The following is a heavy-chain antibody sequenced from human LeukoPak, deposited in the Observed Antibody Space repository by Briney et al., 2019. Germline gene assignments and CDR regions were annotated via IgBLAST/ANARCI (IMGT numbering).Heavy chain of an antibody. CDR3: ARGAKGGIQLWLHGDYYYYMDV. J-gene: IGHJ6*03. Sequence: GPVKVSCKASGYTFTSYDIDWVRQATGQGLEWMGWMNPNSGNAGYAQKFQGRVTITRNTSISTAYMELSSLRSEDTAVYYCARGAKGGIQLWLHGDYYYYMDVWGKGTTVTVSS. D-gene: IGHD5-18*01. V-gene: IGHV1-8*03. CDR2: MNPNSGNA. CDR1: GYTFTSYD.